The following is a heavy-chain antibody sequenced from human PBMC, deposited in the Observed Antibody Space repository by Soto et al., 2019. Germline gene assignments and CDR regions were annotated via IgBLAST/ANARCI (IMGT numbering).Heavy chain of an antibody. D-gene: IGHD1-7*01. V-gene: IGHV3-23*01. Sequence: GGSLRLSCAASGFTFSTYALSWVRQAPGKGLEWVSAISVNGQGIYYADSVRGRFTISRDNSKNTIFLHMDSLRAEDTAVYYCAKDRNYPRDQFHYWGQGALVTVSS. J-gene: IGHJ4*02. CDR1: GFTFSTYA. CDR2: ISVNGQGI. CDR3: AKDRNYPRDQFHY.